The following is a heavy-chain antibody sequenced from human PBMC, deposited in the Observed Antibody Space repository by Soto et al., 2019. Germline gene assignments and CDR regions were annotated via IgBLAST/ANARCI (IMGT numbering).Heavy chain of an antibody. CDR2: ISSSSSYI. CDR3: ARGLYNYDSSGYYGN. J-gene: IGHJ4*02. Sequence: GALRLSCAASGFTFSSYSMNWVRQAPGKGLEWVSSISSSSSYIYYADSVKGRFTISRDNAKNSLYLQMNSLRAEDTAAYYCARGLYNYDSSGYYGNWGEGTLVTVAS. D-gene: IGHD3-22*01. CDR1: GFTFSSYS. V-gene: IGHV3-21*01.